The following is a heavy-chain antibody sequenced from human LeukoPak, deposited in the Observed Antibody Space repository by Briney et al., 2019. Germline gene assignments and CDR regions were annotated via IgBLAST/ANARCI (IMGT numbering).Heavy chain of an antibody. Sequence: GGSLRLSCAASGFTFSSYSINWVRQAPGKGLEWVSSISSSSSYIYYADSVKGRFTISRDNAKNSLYLQMNSLRAEDTAVYYCARDHDYYDSSGPGSYWGQGTLVTVSS. CDR1: GFTFSSYS. J-gene: IGHJ4*02. CDR2: ISSSSSYI. CDR3: ARDHDYYDSSGPGSY. V-gene: IGHV3-21*01. D-gene: IGHD3-22*01.